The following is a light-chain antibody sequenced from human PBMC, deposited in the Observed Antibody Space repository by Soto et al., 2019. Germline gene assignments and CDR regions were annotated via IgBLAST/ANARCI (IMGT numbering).Light chain of an antibody. CDR1: ESVTSSY. Sequence: EIALTQSPGTLSLSPGERATLSCRASESVTSSYLGWYQQKPGQAPRLLIYGASSRATGIPDRFSGSGSGTDFTLTISRLEPEDFVVYYCQQYGDSPITFGGGTKVDI. CDR2: GAS. J-gene: IGKJ4*01. CDR3: QQYGDSPIT. V-gene: IGKV3-20*01.